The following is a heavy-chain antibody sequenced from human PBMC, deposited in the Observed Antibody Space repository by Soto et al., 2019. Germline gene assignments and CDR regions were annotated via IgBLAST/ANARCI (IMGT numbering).Heavy chain of an antibody. Sequence: GGSLRLSCAASGFTFSSYAMSWVRQAPGKGLEWVSAISGSGGSTYYADPVKGRFTISRDNSKNTLYLQMNSLRAEDTAVYYCAKDFGDCSGGSCYSVAGTFDYWGQGTLVTVSS. J-gene: IGHJ4*02. D-gene: IGHD2-15*01. CDR3: AKDFGDCSGGSCYSVAGTFDY. CDR1: GFTFSSYA. CDR2: ISGSGGST. V-gene: IGHV3-23*01.